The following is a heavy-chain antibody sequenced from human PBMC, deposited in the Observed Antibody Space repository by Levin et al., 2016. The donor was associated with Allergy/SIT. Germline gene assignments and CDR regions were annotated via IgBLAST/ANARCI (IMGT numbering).Heavy chain of an antibody. CDR3: ARCGGSGYHATYYFDY. V-gene: IGHV4-31*02. CDR2: IYYSGST. D-gene: IGHD5-18*01. Sequence: WIRQPPGKGLEWIGYIYYSGSTYYNPSLKSRVTISVDTSKNQFSLKLSSVTAADTAVYYCARCGGSGYHATYYFDYWGQGTLVTVSS. J-gene: IGHJ4*02.